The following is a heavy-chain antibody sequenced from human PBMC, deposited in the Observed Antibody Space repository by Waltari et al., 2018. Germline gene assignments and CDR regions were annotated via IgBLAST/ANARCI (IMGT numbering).Heavy chain of an antibody. D-gene: IGHD2-15*01. V-gene: IGHV1-2*02. CDR1: GFSLSDYY. J-gene: IGHJ6*02. Sequence: QLHLVQSGPEVKKSGASVKVSCRASGFSLSDYYIHWVRQAPGQGPEWMGWVNGKSGGTKSTQKFQGRVTMTRDLSISTAYMELTRLTSADTAIYFCARVPLVMSPATMVSAYYYYGLDVWGRGTTVTVS. CDR2: VNGKSGGT. CDR3: ARVPLVMSPATMVSAYYYYGLDV.